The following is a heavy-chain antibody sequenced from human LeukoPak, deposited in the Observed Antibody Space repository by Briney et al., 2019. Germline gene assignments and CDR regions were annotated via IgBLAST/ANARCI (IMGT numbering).Heavy chain of an antibody. Sequence: GALRPLLATPGITLSSYWVKWARPAPGKGLEWVASINHNGNVNYYVDSVKGRFTISRDNAKNSLYLQMSNLRAEDTAVYFCARGGGLDVWGQGATVTVSS. V-gene: IGHV3-7*03. D-gene: IGHD3-16*01. CDR3: ARGGGLDV. CDR2: INHNGNVN. J-gene: IGHJ6*02. CDR1: GITLSSYW.